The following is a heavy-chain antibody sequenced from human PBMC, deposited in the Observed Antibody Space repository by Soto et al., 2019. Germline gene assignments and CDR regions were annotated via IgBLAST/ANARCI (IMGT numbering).Heavy chain of an antibody. CDR1: GFTFSSYA. CDR3: ARDAADNWFDP. V-gene: IGHV3-30-3*01. Sequence: AESLRLSCAASGFTFSSYAMHWVRQAPGKGLEWVAVISYDGSNKYYADSVKGRFTISRDNSKNTLYLQMNSLRAEDTAVYYCARDAADNWFDPWGQGTLVTVSS. D-gene: IGHD6-13*01. J-gene: IGHJ5*02. CDR2: ISYDGSNK.